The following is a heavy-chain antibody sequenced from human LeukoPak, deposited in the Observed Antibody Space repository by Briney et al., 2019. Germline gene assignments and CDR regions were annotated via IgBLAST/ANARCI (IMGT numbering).Heavy chain of an antibody. Sequence: ASVKVSCKASGYTFTSYGTSWVRQAPGQGLEWMGWISAYNGNTNYAQKLQGRVTMATDTSTSTAYMELRSLRSDDTAVYYCARDHGRGSLFGVVMPFDYWGQGTLVTVSS. CDR2: ISAYNGNT. D-gene: IGHD3-3*01. CDR3: ARDHGRGSLFGVVMPFDY. J-gene: IGHJ4*02. V-gene: IGHV1-18*01. CDR1: GYTFTSYG.